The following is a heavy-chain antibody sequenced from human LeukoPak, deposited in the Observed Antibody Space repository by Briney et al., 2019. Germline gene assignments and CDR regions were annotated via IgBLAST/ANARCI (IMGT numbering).Heavy chain of an antibody. V-gene: IGHV1-69*13. D-gene: IGHD4-23*01. CDR3: ATLSGNPTMRPIDY. J-gene: IGHJ4*02. CDR2: IIPIFGTA. CDR1: GGTFGSYA. Sequence: GASVKVSCKASGGTFGSYAISWVRQAPGQGLEWMGGIIPIFGTANYAQKFQGRVTITADESTSTAYMELSSLRSEDTTVYYCATLSGNPTMRPIDYWGQGTLVTVSS.